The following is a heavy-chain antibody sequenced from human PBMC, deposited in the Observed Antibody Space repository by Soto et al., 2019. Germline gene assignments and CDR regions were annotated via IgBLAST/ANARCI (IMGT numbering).Heavy chain of an antibody. CDR1: GFSLSTSGVG. Sequence: QITLKESGPTLVKPTQTLTLTCTFSGFSLSTSGVGVGWIRQPPEKALEWLALIYWDDDKRYSPYLKSRLTITKDTSKNQVVLTVTNMDPVDTATYYCARTPMDYGDYDFDYWGQGTLVTVSS. D-gene: IGHD4-17*01. CDR3: ARTPMDYGDYDFDY. CDR2: IYWDDDK. V-gene: IGHV2-5*02. J-gene: IGHJ4*02.